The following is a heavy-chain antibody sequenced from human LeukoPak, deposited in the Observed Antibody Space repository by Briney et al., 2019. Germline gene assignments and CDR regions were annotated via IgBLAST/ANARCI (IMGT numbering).Heavy chain of an antibody. CDR2: IGPNSGGT. J-gene: IGHJ4*02. Sequence: ASVKVSCKASGYTFTGYYMHWVRQAPGQGLEWMGWIGPNSGGTNYAQNFQGRVTMTRDTSVSTAYMELSSLRSDDTAVYYCARGQYCSSTSCYHYLDYWGQGTLVTVSS. CDR3: ARGQYCSSTSCYHYLDY. CDR1: GYTFTGYY. D-gene: IGHD2-2*01. V-gene: IGHV1-2*02.